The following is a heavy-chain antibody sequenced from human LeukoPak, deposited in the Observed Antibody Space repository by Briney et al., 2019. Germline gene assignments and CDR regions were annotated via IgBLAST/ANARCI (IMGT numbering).Heavy chain of an antibody. V-gene: IGHV3-7*01. Sequence: GGTLRLSCTASGFTFSIYWMCWVRQAPGKGLERVASIKEDGSEEHYVDSVRGRFTISRDNARNSVHVQMNSLRAEDTAVYFCARIRPGNYFDYWGQGALVTVSS. CDR3: ARIRPGNYFDY. CDR2: IKEDGSEE. J-gene: IGHJ4*02. D-gene: IGHD6-6*01. CDR1: GFTFSIYW.